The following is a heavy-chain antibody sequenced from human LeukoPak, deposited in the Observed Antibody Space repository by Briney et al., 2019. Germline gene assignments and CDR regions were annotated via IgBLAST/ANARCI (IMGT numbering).Heavy chain of an antibody. V-gene: IGHV3-23*01. CDR2: ISGSGGST. Sequence: GGSLRLSCAASGFTFSSYAMSWVRQAPGKWLEWVSAISGSGGSTSCADSVKGRFTISRDNSNTALYLQMNSRRAQDTAVYYCGRIAINANNGMDVWGQGTTVTVSS. J-gene: IGHJ6*02. D-gene: IGHD1/OR15-1a*01. CDR3: GRIAINANNGMDV. CDR1: GFTFSSYA.